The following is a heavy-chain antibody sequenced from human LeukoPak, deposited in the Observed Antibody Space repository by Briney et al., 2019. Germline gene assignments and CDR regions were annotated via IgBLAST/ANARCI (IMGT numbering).Heavy chain of an antibody. V-gene: IGHV3-30-3*01. J-gene: IGHJ4*02. CDR3: ASPLRGY. Sequence: GGSLRLSCAASGFTFSSYAMHWVSQAPGKGLEWVAVISYDGSNKYYADSVKGRFTISRDNSKNTLYLQMNSLRAEDTAVYYCASPLRGYWGQGTLVTVSS. CDR2: ISYDGSNK. D-gene: IGHD2-8*01. CDR1: GFTFSSYA.